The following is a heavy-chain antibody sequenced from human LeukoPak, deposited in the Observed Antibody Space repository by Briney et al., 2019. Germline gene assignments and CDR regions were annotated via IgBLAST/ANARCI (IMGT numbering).Heavy chain of an antibody. Sequence: RPGGSLRLSCAASGFTFHDYGMTWVRQAPGKGLEWVSGINWNGGSTGYADSVKGRFTISRDNAKNSLYLQMNSLRAEDTALYYCARREGYYYDSSGYGAFDIWGQGTMVTVSS. V-gene: IGHV3-20*04. J-gene: IGHJ3*02. CDR3: ARREGYYYDSSGYGAFDI. CDR2: INWNGGST. CDR1: GFTFHDYG. D-gene: IGHD3-22*01.